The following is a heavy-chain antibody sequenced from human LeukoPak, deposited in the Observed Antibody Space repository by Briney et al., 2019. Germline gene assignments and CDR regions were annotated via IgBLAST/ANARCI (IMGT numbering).Heavy chain of an antibody. V-gene: IGHV3-13*01. CDR1: GFTFSRYD. CDR2: IGAVDDT. CDR3: AKEFVDSEAFDI. J-gene: IGHJ3*02. Sequence: GGSLRLSCAACGFTFSRYDMHWVRQATGKGLEWVSAIGAVDDTYYPGSVKGRFTISRENAKNSLYLQMNSLRAEDTAVYCCAKEFVDSEAFDIWGQGTMVTVSS. D-gene: IGHD3-22*01.